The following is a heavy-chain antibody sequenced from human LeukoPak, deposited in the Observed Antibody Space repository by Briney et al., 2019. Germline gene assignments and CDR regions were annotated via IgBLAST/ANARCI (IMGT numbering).Heavy chain of an antibody. V-gene: IGHV3-7*01. J-gene: IGHJ5*02. D-gene: IGHD2-15*01. CDR1: GFAFSSYW. CDR3: GRFGYVSAVDT. Sequence: PGGSLRLSCGASGFAFSSYWMTWLRQAPGKGLEFVANIEPAGSATYYADSVKGRFTISRDNTKSLLYLQMNSLTAEDSAVYHCGRFGYVSAVDTWGQGALVTVSS. CDR2: IEPAGSAT.